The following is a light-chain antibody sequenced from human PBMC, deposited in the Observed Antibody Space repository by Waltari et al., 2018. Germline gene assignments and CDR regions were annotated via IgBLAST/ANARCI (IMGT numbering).Light chain of an antibody. CDR1: QSISSY. CDR3: QQSYSTPPYT. CDR2: AAS. V-gene: IGKV1-39*01. J-gene: IGKJ2*01. Sequence: DIQMTQSPSSLSASVGDRVTITCRASQSISSYLNWYQQKPGKAPKLLIYAASSLQSGVTSRFSGSGSGTDFTLTIISLQPEDFATYYCQQSYSTPPYTFGQGTKLEIK.